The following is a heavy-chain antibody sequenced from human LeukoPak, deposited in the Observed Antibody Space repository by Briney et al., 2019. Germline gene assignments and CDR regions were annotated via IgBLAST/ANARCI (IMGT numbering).Heavy chain of an antibody. CDR2: IIPIFGIA. CDR1: GGTFSGYA. Sequence: GASVKVSCKASGGTFSGYAISWVRQAPGQGLEWMGRIIPIFGIANYAQKFQGRVTITADKSTSTAYMELSSLRSEDTAVYYCARLHGDYGWYFDLWGRGTLVTVSS. J-gene: IGHJ2*01. V-gene: IGHV1-69*04. D-gene: IGHD4-17*01. CDR3: ARLHGDYGWYFDL.